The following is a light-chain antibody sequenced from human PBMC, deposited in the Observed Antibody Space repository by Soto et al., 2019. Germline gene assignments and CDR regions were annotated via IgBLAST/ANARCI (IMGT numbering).Light chain of an antibody. J-gene: IGKJ1*01. Sequence: IVLTQSPGTLSLYPGERPTLSCRASQSVSNNYLAWYQQKPGQAPRLLIYGASNRATGIPDRFSGSGSGTDFTLTISRLEPEDFAVYYCQQYGRSGTFGQGTKVDI. CDR2: GAS. CDR3: QQYGRSGT. CDR1: QSVSNNY. V-gene: IGKV3-20*01.